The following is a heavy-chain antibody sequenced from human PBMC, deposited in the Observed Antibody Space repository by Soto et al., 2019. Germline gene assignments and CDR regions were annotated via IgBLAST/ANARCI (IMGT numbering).Heavy chain of an antibody. CDR1: GGSFSGYY. V-gene: IGHV4-34*01. CDR3: ATEAGYCSSTSCSPSPFDY. J-gene: IGHJ4*02. D-gene: IGHD2-2*01. CDR2: INHSGST. Sequence: QVQLQQWGAGLLKPSETLSLTCAVYGGSFSGYYWSWIRQPPGKGLEWIGEINHSGSTNYNPSLKSRVTISVDTSKNQFSLKLSSVTAADTAVYYCATEAGYCSSTSCSPSPFDYWGQGTLVTVSS.